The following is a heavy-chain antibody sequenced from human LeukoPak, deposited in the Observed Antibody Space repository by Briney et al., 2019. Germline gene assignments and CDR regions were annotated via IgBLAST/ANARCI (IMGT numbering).Heavy chain of an antibody. J-gene: IGHJ4*02. CDR1: TFTFKRYA. CDR2: ITGSGGTT. CDR3: AKGGNGDYIDY. D-gene: IGHD4-17*01. V-gene: IGHV3-23*01. Sequence: GGSLRLSCAASTFTFKRYAMSWVRQAPGKGLEWVSAITGSGGTTYYADSVKGRFTIYRDNSKTTLYLQMNSLRADDTAVYFCAKGGNGDYIDYWGQGTLVTVSS.